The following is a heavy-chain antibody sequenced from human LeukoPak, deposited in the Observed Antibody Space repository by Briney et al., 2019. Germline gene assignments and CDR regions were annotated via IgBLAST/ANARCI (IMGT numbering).Heavy chain of an antibody. D-gene: IGHD2-15*01. CDR2: IYYSGST. CDR3: ARGDPLLGYCSGGSCLKFDY. CDR1: GGSISSYY. V-gene: IGHV4-59*01. Sequence: SETLSLTCTVSGGSISSYYRSWIQQPPGKGLEWIGYIYYSGSTNYNPSLKSRVTISVDTSKNQFSLKLSSVTAADTAVYYCARGDPLLGYCSGGSCLKFDYWGQGTLVTVSS. J-gene: IGHJ4*02.